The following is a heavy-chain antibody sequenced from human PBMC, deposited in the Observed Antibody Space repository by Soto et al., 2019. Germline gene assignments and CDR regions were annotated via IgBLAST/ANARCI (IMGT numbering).Heavy chain of an antibody. V-gene: IGHV1-46*01. J-gene: IGHJ4*02. Sequence: QVLLVQSGAEVEKPGASVKVSCKASGYIFTTYYMRWLRQAPGQGLEWMGIINPSGGSPTYAQKFQDRVTLTRHTSTSTVYMELSSLRSEDTAVYYCARDGTYGQFDYWGQGTLVTVSS. D-gene: IGHD1-7*01. CDR3: ARDGTYGQFDY. CDR2: INPSGGSP. CDR1: GYIFTTYY.